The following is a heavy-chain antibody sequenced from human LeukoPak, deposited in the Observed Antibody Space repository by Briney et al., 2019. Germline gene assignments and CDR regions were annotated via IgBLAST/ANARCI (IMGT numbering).Heavy chain of an antibody. CDR1: GGSLSSPSYY. CDR3: ARHSFYYGSGGYYYYFDY. Sequence: SETLSLTCSVSGGSLSSPSYYWGWLRQPPGKGLEWIGTIYYSGTTYCNPSLNSRVTISVDTSKNQFSLKLSSVTAADTAVYYCARHSFYYGSGGYYYYFDYWGQGTLVTVSS. V-gene: IGHV4-39*01. J-gene: IGHJ4*02. D-gene: IGHD3-22*01. CDR2: IYYSGTT.